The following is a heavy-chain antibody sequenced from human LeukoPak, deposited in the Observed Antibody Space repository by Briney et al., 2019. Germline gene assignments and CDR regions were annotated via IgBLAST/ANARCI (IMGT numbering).Heavy chain of an antibody. D-gene: IGHD3-22*01. CDR3: ARSTTYDSSGYYEAAFDI. CDR1: GGSIGSGGYY. CDR2: IYHSGST. Sequence: SETLSLTCTVSGGSIGSGGYYWGWIQQPPGKGLEWIGSIYHSGSTYYNPSLKSRVTISVDTSKNQFSLKLSSVTAADTAVYYCARSTTYDSSGYYEAAFDIWGQGTMVTVSS. J-gene: IGHJ3*02. V-gene: IGHV4-39*07.